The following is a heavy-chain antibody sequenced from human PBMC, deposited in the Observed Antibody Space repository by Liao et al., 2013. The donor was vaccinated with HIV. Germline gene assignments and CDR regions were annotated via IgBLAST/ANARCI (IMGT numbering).Heavy chain of an antibody. CDR1: GGSISSYY. CDR2: VYYSGST. D-gene: IGHD5-24*01. V-gene: IGHV4-59*01. J-gene: IGHJ3*02. Sequence: QVQLQESGPGLVKPSETLSLTCTVSGGSISSYYWSWIRQPPGKGLEWIGYVYYSGSTDSNPSLKSRVTISVDTSKKKFSLKLSSVTAADTAVYYCAGGDGYNDDAFDIWGQGTMVTVSS. CDR3: AGGDGYNDDAFDI.